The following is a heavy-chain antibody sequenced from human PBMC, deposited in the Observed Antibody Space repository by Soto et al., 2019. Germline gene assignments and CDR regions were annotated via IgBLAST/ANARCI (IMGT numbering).Heavy chain of an antibody. CDR2: INHSGST. D-gene: IGHD1-1*01. J-gene: IGHJ4*02. Sequence: SETLSLTCAVYGGSFSGYYWSWIRQPPGKGLEWIGEINHSGSTNYNPSLKSRVTISVDTSKNQFSLKLSSVTAADTAVYYCARRSEQLSKNGGFDYWGQGTLVTVSS. V-gene: IGHV4-34*01. CDR3: ARRSEQLSKNGGFDY. CDR1: GGSFSGYY.